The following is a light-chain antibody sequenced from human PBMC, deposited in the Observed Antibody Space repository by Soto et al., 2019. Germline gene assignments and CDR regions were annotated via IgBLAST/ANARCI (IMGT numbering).Light chain of an antibody. Sequence: QSALTQPPSASGSPGQSVTISCTGTSSDVGGYNYVSWYQQHPGKAPKLMIYEVSKRHSGVPDRFSGSKSGNTASLTVSGLQAEDEADYYCSSYAGSNLVVFGGGTKVTVL. CDR1: SSDVGGYNY. J-gene: IGLJ2*01. CDR2: EVS. CDR3: SSYAGSNLVV. V-gene: IGLV2-8*01.